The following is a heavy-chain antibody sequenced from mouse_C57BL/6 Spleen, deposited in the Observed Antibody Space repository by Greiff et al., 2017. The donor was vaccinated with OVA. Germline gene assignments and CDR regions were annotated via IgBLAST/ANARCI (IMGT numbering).Heavy chain of an antibody. CDR2: IHPNSGST. CDR1: GYTFTSYW. Sequence: QVQLKQPGAELVKPGASVKLSCKASGYTFTSYWMHWVKQRPGQGLEWIGMIHPNSGSTNYNEKFKSKATLTVDKSSSTAYMQLSSLTSEDSAVYYCARSREVVYYYGSSPWFAYWGQGTLVTVSA. J-gene: IGHJ3*01. D-gene: IGHD1-1*01. V-gene: IGHV1-64*01. CDR3: ARSREVVYYYGSSPWFAY.